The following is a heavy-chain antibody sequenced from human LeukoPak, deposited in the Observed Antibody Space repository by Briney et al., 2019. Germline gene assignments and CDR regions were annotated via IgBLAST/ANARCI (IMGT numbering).Heavy chain of an antibody. CDR3: ATDMTATGGLGY. V-gene: IGHV3-11*04. CDR2: ISSRGSTI. Sequence: GGSLRLSCAASGFSFSDYYMSWIRQAPGKGLEWVSYISSRGSTIYYADSVKGRFTISRDNAKNSLYLQMNGLRAEDTAVYYCATDMTATGGLGYWGQGTLVTVSS. D-gene: IGHD3-16*01. J-gene: IGHJ4*02. CDR1: GFSFSDYY.